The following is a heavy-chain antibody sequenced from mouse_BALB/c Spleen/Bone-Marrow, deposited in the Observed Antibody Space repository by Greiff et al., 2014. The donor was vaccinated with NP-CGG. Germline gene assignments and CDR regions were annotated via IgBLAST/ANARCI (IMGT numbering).Heavy chain of an antibody. Sequence: VKLMESGAELARPGASVKMSCKASGYTFTGYTIHWVKQRPGQGLEWIGYINPTSGYANYNQKFKDKATLTADKSSSTAYMQLSSLTSEDSAVFYCARSMIVYFAMDYWGQGTSVTVSS. CDR1: GYTFTGYT. CDR3: ARSMIVYFAMDY. D-gene: IGHD2-3*01. V-gene: IGHV1-4*01. J-gene: IGHJ4*01. CDR2: INPTSGYA.